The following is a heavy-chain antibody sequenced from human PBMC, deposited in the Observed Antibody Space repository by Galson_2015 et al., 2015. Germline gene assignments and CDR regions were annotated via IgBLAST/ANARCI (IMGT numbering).Heavy chain of an antibody. CDR1: GFTFSSYA. Sequence: SLRLSCAASGFTFSSYAMHWVRQAPGEGLEWVAVISYDGSNKYYADSVKGRFTISRDNSKNTLYLQMNSLRAEDTAVYYCARDQGGSYCLDYWGQGTLVTVSS. D-gene: IGHD1-26*01. CDR3: ARDQGGSYCLDY. CDR2: ISYDGSNK. J-gene: IGHJ4*02. V-gene: IGHV3-30-3*01.